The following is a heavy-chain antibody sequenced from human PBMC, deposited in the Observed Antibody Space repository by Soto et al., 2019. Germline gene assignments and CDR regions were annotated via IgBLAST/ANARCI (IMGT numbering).Heavy chain of an antibody. J-gene: IGHJ6*02. D-gene: IGHD6-6*01. Sequence: SVKVSCKASGGTFSSYAISWVRQAPGQGLEWMGGIIPILGTANYAQKFQGRVTITADESTSTAYMELSSLRSEDTAVYYCARDKFKGIAARPVGMDVWGQGTTVTVSS. V-gene: IGHV1-69*13. CDR2: IIPILGTA. CDR3: ARDKFKGIAARPVGMDV. CDR1: GGTFSSYA.